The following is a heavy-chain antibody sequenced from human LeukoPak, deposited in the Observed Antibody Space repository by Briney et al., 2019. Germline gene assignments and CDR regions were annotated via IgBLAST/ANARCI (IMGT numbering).Heavy chain of an antibody. J-gene: IGHJ5*02. D-gene: IGHD3-10*01. V-gene: IGHV4-34*01. CDR3: ARGRSLNYGSGTYNWSDP. CDR1: GGSFSGYY. Sequence: SETLSLTCAVYGGSFSGYYWSWIRQPPGKGLEWIGEINHSGSTNYNPSLKSRVTISVDTSKNQFSLKLSSVTAADTAVYYCARGRSLNYGSGTYNWSDPWGQGTLVTVSS. CDR2: INHSGST.